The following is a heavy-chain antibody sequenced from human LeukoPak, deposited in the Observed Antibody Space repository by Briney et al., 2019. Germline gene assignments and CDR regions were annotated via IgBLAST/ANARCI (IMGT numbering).Heavy chain of an antibody. V-gene: IGHV3-9*03. CDR1: GFTFDDYA. CDR2: ISWNSGSI. D-gene: IGHD6-19*01. Sequence: GGSLRLSCAASGFTFDDYAMHWVRQAPGKGLEWVSGISWNSGSIGYADSVKGRFTISRDNAKNSLYLQMNSLRAEDMALYYCAKAGAYSIGWLDYWGQGTLVTVSS. J-gene: IGHJ4*02. CDR3: AKAGAYSIGWLDY.